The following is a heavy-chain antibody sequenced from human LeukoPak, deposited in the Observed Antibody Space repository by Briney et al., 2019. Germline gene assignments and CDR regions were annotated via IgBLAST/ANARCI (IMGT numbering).Heavy chain of an antibody. Sequence: SGATLVNPTQTLTLTCTISGFSLSTSGVGVGWISQPPGKALEWLALIYWDDDKRYSPSLKSRLTITKDTSKNQVVLTMTNMDPVDTATYYCSHGLTGSSFGYWGQGTLVTVSS. V-gene: IGHV2-5*02. CDR1: GFSLSTSGVG. J-gene: IGHJ4*02. CDR3: SHGLTGSSFGY. D-gene: IGHD1-20*01. CDR2: IYWDDDK.